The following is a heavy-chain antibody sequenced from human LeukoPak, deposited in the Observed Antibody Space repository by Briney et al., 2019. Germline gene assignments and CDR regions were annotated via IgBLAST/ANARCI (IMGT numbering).Heavy chain of an antibody. CDR2: IIPIFGTA. CDR1: GGTFSSYA. CDR3: ARALGTYYDFWSGYFDY. Sequence: ASVKVSCKASGGTFSSYAISWVRQAPGQGLEWMGGIIPIFGTANYAQKFQGRVTITADESTSTAYMELSSLRSEDTAVYYCARALGTYYDFWSGYFDYWGQGTLVTVSS. D-gene: IGHD3-3*01. V-gene: IGHV1-69*13. J-gene: IGHJ4*02.